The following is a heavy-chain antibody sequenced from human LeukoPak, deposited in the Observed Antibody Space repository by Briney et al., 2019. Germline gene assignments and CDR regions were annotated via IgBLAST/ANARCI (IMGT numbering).Heavy chain of an antibody. Sequence: GGSLRLSCAASGFTFSSYSMNWVRQAPGKGLEWVSYISSSSSTIYYADSVKGRFTISRDNAKNSLYLQMNSMRVEDMALYYCAKGSTRYSYGRDVFDNWGQGTMVTVSS. V-gene: IGHV3-48*01. CDR1: GFTFSSYS. J-gene: IGHJ3*02. CDR2: ISSSSSTI. D-gene: IGHD5-18*01. CDR3: AKGSTRYSYGRDVFDN.